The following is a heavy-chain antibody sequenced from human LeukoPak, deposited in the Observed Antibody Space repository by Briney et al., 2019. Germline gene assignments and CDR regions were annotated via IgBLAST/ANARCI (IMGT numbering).Heavy chain of an antibody. D-gene: IGHD6-19*01. CDR3: AGRIAVAGTNYYGMDV. CDR2: IYYSGST. J-gene: IGHJ6*04. Sequence: SETLSLTCTVSGGSISGYYWSWIRQPPGKGLEWIGYIYYSGSTNYNPSLKSRVTISVDTSRNQFSLKLSSVTAADTAVYYCAGRIAVAGTNYYGMDVWGKGTTVTVSS. V-gene: IGHV4-59*01. CDR1: GGSISGYY.